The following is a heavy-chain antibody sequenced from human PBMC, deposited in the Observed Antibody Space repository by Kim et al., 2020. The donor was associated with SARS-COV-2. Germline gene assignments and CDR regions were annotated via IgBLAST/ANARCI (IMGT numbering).Heavy chain of an antibody. V-gene: IGHV4-39*01. J-gene: IGHJ3*02. CDR2: IFYSGNT. Sequence: SETLSLTCTVSGGSISSSSYYWGWIRQPPGKGLEWIGSIFYSGNTYYCPSLKSRVTISVDTSNKQFSLRLTSVTAADTAVYYCARRISEAGDIWGQGTMV. CDR3: ARRISEAGDI. D-gene: IGHD6-13*01. CDR1: GGSISSSSYY.